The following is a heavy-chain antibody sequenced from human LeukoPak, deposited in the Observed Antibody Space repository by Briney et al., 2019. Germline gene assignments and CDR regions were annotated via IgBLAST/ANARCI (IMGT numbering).Heavy chain of an antibody. D-gene: IGHD2-2*01. J-gene: IGHJ6*03. CDR1: GYTFTSYD. V-gene: IGHV1-8*03. CDR2: MNPNSGNT. CDR3: ARAAIVVVPALGVHYYYMDV. Sequence: GASVKVSCKASGYTFTSYDINWVRQATGQGLEWMGWMNPNSGNTGYAQKFQGRVTITRNTSISTAYMELSSLRSEDTAVYYCARAAIVVVPALGVHYYYMDVWGKGTTVTVSS.